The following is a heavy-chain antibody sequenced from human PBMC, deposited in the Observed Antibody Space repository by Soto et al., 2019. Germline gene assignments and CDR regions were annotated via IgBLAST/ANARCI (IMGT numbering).Heavy chain of an antibody. Sequence: QVQLVQSGAGVKGPGSSVKVSCKASGDTFNFYSINWVRQAPGLGLEWMGRVNPILRRSNFAQRFQGRVTMTADKSSSTSYMELRGLRSEEAAIFYCVTSYGSGYRAFDYWGQGALVTVSS. CDR3: VTSYGSGYRAFDY. V-gene: IGHV1-69*04. J-gene: IGHJ4*02. CDR2: VNPILRRS. CDR1: GDTFNFYS. D-gene: IGHD3-10*01.